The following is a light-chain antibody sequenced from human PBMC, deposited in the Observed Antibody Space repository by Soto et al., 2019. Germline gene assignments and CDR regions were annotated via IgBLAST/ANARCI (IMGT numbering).Light chain of an antibody. V-gene: IGKV1-39*01. J-gene: IGKJ1*01. CDR3: QQSYSIWWT. CDR2: AAS. CDR1: QSISSF. Sequence: DIQMTQSPSSLSTSVGDRVTISCRASQSISSFLNWFQQKPGKAPKLLIYAASSLQSGVPLRFSGSGSGTNFTLTIDSLQPEDFATYYCQQSYSIWWTFGQGTKVEFK.